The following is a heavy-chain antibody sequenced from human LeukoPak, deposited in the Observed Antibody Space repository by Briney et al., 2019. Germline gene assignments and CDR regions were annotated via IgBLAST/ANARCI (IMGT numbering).Heavy chain of an antibody. V-gene: IGHV3-11*04. CDR3: VRGVPKTSYYYYYMDV. CDR2: ISSSGFTI. J-gene: IGHJ6*03. Sequence: GGSLRLSCAASGFTFSDSYMTWIRQAPGKGLEWVSYISSSGFTINYADSVKGRFTISRDNAKNSLYLQMNSLRAEDTAVYYCVRGVPKTSYYYYYMDVWGKGTTVTVSS. D-gene: IGHD4-11*01. CDR1: GFTFSDSY.